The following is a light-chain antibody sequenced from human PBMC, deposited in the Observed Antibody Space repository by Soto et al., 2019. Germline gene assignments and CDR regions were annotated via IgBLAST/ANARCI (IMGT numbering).Light chain of an antibody. Sequence: EIVLTQSPATLSLSPGERATLSCRASQSVSSYLAWYQQKPGQTPRLLIYDASNRATCIPARFSGSGSGTDFTLTISSLEPEDFAVYYCQQRSSWPRTFVQGTNLEIK. J-gene: IGKJ2*01. CDR2: DAS. V-gene: IGKV3-11*01. CDR3: QQRSSWPRT. CDR1: QSVSSY.